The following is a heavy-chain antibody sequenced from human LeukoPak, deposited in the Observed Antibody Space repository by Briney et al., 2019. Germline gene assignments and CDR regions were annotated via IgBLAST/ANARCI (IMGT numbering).Heavy chain of an antibody. CDR2: IIPIFGTA. CDR1: GGTFSSYA. CDR3: AQYYYDSSAAPPHSSFDI. D-gene: IGHD3-22*01. J-gene: IGHJ3*02. V-gene: IGHV1-69*13. Sequence: ASVKVSCTASGGTFSSYAISWVRQAPGQGLEWMGGIIPIFGTANYAQKFQGRVTITADESTSTAYMELSSLRSEDTAVYYCAQYYYDSSAAPPHSSFDIWGQGTMVTVSS.